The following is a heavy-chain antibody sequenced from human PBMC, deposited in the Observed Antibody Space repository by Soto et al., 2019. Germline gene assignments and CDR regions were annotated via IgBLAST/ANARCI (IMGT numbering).Heavy chain of an antibody. CDR2: IKHSGST. J-gene: IGHJ6*02. D-gene: IGHD6-19*01. Sequence: PSETLSLTCAVYGGSFSGYYWSWIRQPPGKGLEWIGEIKHSGSTNYNPSLKSRVTISVDTSKNQFSLKLSSVTAADTAVYYCARAVAPTVGYYGMDVWGQGTTVTVSS. V-gene: IGHV4-34*01. CDR3: ARAVAPTVGYYGMDV. CDR1: GGSFSGYY.